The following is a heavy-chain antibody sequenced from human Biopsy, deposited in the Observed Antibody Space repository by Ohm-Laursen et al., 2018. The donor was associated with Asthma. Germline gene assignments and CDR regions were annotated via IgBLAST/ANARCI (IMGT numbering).Heavy chain of an antibody. D-gene: IGHD3-3*01. Sequence: ASDTASCTASAYTITSNAMHWARQAPGQRLEWMGWINLGNGNTKYSQKFQGRVTITRDTSASTAYMELSSLRSEDTAVYYCVRDGARMAIFGVGDYFDYWGQGTRVTVSS. CDR2: INLGNGNT. CDR3: VRDGARMAIFGVGDYFDY. CDR1: AYTITSNA. V-gene: IGHV1-3*01. J-gene: IGHJ4*02.